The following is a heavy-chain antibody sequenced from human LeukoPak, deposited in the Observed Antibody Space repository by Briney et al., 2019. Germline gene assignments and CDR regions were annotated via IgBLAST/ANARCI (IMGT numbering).Heavy chain of an antibody. V-gene: IGHV3-74*01. J-gene: IGHJ5*02. CDR2: INNDGSST. CDR1: GFTFSSYW. Sequence: GGSLRLSCAASGFTFSSYWMHWVRQAPGKGLVWVSRINNDGSSTSYADSVKGRFTISRDNAKNTLYLQMNSRRAEDTAVYYCARPTKEGSSWYWWFDPWGQGTLVTVSS. D-gene: IGHD6-13*01. CDR3: ARPTKEGSSWYWWFDP.